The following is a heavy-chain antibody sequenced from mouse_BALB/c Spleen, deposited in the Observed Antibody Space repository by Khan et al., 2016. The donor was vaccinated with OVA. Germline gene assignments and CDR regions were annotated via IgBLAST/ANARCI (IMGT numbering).Heavy chain of an antibody. CDR1: GYSITSNYA. V-gene: IGHV3-2*02. CDR2: ISYSGST. J-gene: IGHJ4*01. Sequence: EVQLQESGPGLVKPSQSLSLTCTVTGYSITSNYAWNWIRQFPGNKLEWMGYISYSGSTNYNPSLKSRISITRDTSKNQFFLQLNSVTTEDTATXSCARGNYYGYAMDYWGQRTSITVSS. D-gene: IGHD1-1*01. CDR3: ARGNYYGYAMDY.